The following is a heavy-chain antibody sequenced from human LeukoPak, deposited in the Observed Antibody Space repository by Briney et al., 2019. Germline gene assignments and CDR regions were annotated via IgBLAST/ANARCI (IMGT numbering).Heavy chain of an antibody. Sequence: ASVKVSCKASGYTFTVYYLHWVRQAPGQGLEWMGWINPNSGATSYAQKFQGRVTMTRDTSISTVYMELTRLTSDDTAVYSCARDPSTSYYFDYWGQGTPVTVSS. CDR2: INPNSGAT. D-gene: IGHD6-6*01. CDR1: GYTFTVYY. V-gene: IGHV1-2*02. J-gene: IGHJ4*02. CDR3: ARDPSTSYYFDY.